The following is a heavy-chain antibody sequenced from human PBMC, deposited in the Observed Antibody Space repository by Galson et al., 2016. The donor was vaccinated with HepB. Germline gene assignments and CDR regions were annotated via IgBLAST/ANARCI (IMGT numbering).Heavy chain of an antibody. CDR2: ISYDGSNK. Sequence: SLRLSCAASGFTFSSYAMHWVRQAPGKGLEWVAVISYDGSNKHYADSVKGRFTISRDNSKNTLYLQMNSLRAEDTAVYYCARDLADPNQTNDYGDDWGQGTLVTVSS. CDR1: GFTFSSYA. CDR3: ARDLADPNQTNDYGDD. J-gene: IGHJ4*02. V-gene: IGHV3-30*04. D-gene: IGHD2-15*01.